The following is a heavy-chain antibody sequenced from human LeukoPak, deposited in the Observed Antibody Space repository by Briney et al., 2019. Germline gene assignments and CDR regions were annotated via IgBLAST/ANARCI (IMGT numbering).Heavy chain of an antibody. CDR2: IRTQSYGAAT. CDR1: GFTVGSNY. J-gene: IGHJ6*03. D-gene: IGHD3-9*01. Sequence: GGSLRLSCAASGFTVGSNYMSWVRQAPGKGLEWVGFIRTQSYGAATEYGASMKGRFTISRDDSKSIAYLQMNSLKTEDTAVYYCARDPLRYFNWNHYYYYKDVWGKGTTVTISS. CDR3: ARDPLRYFNWNHYYYYKDV. V-gene: IGHV3-71*01.